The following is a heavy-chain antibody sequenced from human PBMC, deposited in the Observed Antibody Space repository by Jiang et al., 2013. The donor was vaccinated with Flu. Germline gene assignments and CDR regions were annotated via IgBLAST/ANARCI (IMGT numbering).Heavy chain of an antibody. CDR3: ARDQPFIAVAGRFDY. CDR2: ISGYKGNT. CDR1: GYRFNNHG. V-gene: IGHV1-18*01. J-gene: IGHJ4*02. D-gene: IGHD6-19*01. Sequence: GAEVKKPGASVKVSCKASGYRFNNHGFSWVRQAPGQGLEWMGWISGYKGNTNYAENVQGRVTMTTDTSTSTAYLELKSLRSDDTAVYYCARDQPFIAVAGRFDYWGQGTLVTVSS.